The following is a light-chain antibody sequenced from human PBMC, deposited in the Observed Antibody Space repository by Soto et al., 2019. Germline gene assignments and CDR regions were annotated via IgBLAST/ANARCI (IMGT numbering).Light chain of an antibody. J-gene: IGKJ5*01. CDR3: QQFNSYPIT. CDR2: IAS. Sequence: AIQLTQSPSSLSAFVGDRVTITCRASQGITSALAWYQQKPGKAPKLLISIASSLESGVPSRFSGSESGTDFTLTISSLQPEDFATYFCQQFNSYPITFGQGTRLEIK. V-gene: IGKV1-13*02. CDR1: QGITSA.